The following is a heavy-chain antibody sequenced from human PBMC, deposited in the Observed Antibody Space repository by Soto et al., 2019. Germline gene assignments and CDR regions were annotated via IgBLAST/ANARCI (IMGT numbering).Heavy chain of an antibody. CDR1: GGSISSGGYY. V-gene: IGHV4-31*03. Sequence: SETLSLTCTFSGGSISSGGYYLSWIRQHPGKGLEWIGYIYYSGSTYYNPSLKSRVTISVDTSKNQFSLKLSSVTAADTAVYYCARVAENWFDPWGQGTLVTVSS. CDR3: ARVAENWFDP. J-gene: IGHJ5*02. CDR2: IYYSGST.